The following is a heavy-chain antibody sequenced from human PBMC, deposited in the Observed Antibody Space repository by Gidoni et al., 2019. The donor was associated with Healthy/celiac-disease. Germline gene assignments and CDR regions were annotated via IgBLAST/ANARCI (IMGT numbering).Heavy chain of an antibody. D-gene: IGHD2-21*01. J-gene: IGHJ6*03. Sequence: QVQLVESVGGLVKPGGSLRLSCAASGFTFSDYYMSWIRQAQGKGLEWVSYISSSSSYTNYADSVKGRCTIYRDNDKNSLYLKRKSLRAEDTAVYYCARGGIAHYYYYMDVWGKGTTVTVSS. V-gene: IGHV3-11*06. CDR1: GFTFSDYY. CDR3: ARGGIAHYYYYMDV. CDR2: ISSSSSYT.